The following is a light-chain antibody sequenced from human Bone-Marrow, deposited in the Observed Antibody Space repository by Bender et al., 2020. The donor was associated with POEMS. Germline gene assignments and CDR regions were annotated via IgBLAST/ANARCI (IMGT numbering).Light chain of an antibody. V-gene: IGLV3-21*03. Sequence: SYVLTQPPSLSVAPGKTATITCAGEKVGNKNVHWYQQKPGQAPMLVVYDNGGRPSGIPERFSGSNSGNTATLTINRVEAGDEADYYCQVWDDTSDHVLFGGGTKLTVL. CDR2: DNG. CDR3: QVWDDTSDHVL. CDR1: KVGNKN. J-gene: IGLJ2*01.